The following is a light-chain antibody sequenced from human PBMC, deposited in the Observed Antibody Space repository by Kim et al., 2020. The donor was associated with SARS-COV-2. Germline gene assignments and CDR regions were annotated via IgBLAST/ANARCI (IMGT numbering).Light chain of an antibody. CDR2: GAS. J-gene: IGKJ2*01. CDR3: QQYSYSPYT. CDR1: QSVSSNS. V-gene: IGKV3-20*01. Sequence: EIVLTQSPGSLSLSPGERATLSCRASQSVSSNSLAWYLQKPGQAPRLLIYGASNRPTGIPDRFSVSGSGTDFTLTISRLEPEDFAVYYCQQYSYSPYTFDQGTKVDIK.